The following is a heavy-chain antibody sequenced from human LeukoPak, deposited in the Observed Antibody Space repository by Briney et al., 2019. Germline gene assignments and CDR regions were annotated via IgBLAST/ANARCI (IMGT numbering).Heavy chain of an antibody. CDR3: ARDPRSFNI. D-gene: IGHD1-14*01. Sequence: GGSLRLSCAASGFTFSSYTMSWVRQAPGKGLEWVSLISASGGVIIYADSVKGRFTISRDNSKNTLFLQMTSLRAEDTALYYCARDPRSFNIWGQGTMVTVSS. V-gene: IGHV3-23*01. CDR1: GFTFSSYT. CDR2: ISASGGVI. J-gene: IGHJ3*02.